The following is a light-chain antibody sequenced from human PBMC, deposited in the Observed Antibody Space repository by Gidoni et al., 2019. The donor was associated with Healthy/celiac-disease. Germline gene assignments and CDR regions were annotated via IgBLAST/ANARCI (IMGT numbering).Light chain of an antibody. CDR3: QQYNSYPET. CDR2: KAS. J-gene: IGKJ1*01. V-gene: IGKV1-5*03. Sequence: IQLTKSPSTLSASVGDKATITCRASQRISIWLAWYQQKPGKAPKLLIYKASSLESGVPSRFSGSGSGTEFTLTIRSLHPDDFSTYYGQQYNSYPETFGQGTKVEIK. CDR1: QRISIW.